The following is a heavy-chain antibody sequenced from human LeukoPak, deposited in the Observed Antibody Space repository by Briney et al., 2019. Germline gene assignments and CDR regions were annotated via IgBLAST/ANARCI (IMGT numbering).Heavy chain of an antibody. J-gene: IGHJ4*02. V-gene: IGHV1-18*01. CDR2: INVNNGNT. CDR1: GYTFTSYG. D-gene: IGHD3-16*01. Sequence: GASVKVSCKASGYTFTSYGISWVRQAPGQGLEWMGWINVNNGNTHYAQKFQGRVTMTTDTSTSTAYMELRSLRSDDTAVYYCARRFMNYLDYWGQGTLVTVSS. CDR3: ARRFMNYLDY.